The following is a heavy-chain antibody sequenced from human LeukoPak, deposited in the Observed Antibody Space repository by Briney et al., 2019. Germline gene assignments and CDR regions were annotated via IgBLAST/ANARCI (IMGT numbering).Heavy chain of an antibody. J-gene: IGHJ6*03. V-gene: IGHV4-34*01. D-gene: IGHD3-3*01. CDR3: ARGPYYDFWSGYLFYMDV. CDR1: GGSFSGYY. CDR2: INHSGST. Sequence: SETLSPTCAVYGGSFSGYYWSWIRQPPGKGLEWIGEINHSGSTNYNPSLKSRVTISVDTSKNQFSLKLSSVTAADTAVYYCARGPYYDFWSGYLFYMDVWGKGTTVTVSS.